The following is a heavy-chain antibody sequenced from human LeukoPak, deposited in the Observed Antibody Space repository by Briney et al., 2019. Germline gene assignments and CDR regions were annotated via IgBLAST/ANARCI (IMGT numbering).Heavy chain of an antibody. Sequence: SQTLSLTCTVSGGSISSGSYYWSWIRQPAGKGLEWIGRIYTSGSTNYNPSLKSRVTISVDTSKNQFSLKLSSVTAADTAVYYCARVGSTMVRSCTHWGQGTLVTVSS. V-gene: IGHV4-61*02. CDR3: ARVGSTMVRSCTH. CDR1: GGSISSGSYY. J-gene: IGHJ4*02. CDR2: IYTSGST. D-gene: IGHD3-10*01.